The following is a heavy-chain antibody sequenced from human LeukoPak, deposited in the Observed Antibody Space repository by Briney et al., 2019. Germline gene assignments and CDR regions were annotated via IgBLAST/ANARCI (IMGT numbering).Heavy chain of an antibody. V-gene: IGHV3-30-3*01. CDR1: GFTFSTYI. Sequence: GGSLRLSCAASGFTFSTYIMHWVRQAPGKGLEWVAVISYVGSNKYYADSVKGRFTISRDDSKNTLYLQMNSVRVEDTAMYYCARVHSSGWYSIDYWGQGTLVTVSS. D-gene: IGHD6-19*01. CDR2: ISYVGSNK. CDR3: ARVHSSGWYSIDY. J-gene: IGHJ4*02.